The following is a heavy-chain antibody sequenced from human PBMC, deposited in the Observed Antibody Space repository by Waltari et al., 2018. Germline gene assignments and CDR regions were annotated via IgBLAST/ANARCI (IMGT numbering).Heavy chain of an antibody. J-gene: IGHJ4*02. CDR3: ARGNPYGDYFDY. V-gene: IGHV4-34*01. CDR1: GGSFSGYY. CDR2: INHSGST. D-gene: IGHD4-17*01. Sequence: QVQLQQWGAGLLKPSETLSLTCAVYGGSFSGYYWSWIRQPPGKGLEWIGEINHSGSTNYNPSLKSRVTISVDTSKNQFSLKLSSVTAADTAVYYCARGNPYGDYFDYWGQGTLVTVSS.